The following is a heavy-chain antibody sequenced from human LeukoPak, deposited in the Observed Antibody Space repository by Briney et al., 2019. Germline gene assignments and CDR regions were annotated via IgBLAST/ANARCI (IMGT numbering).Heavy chain of an antibody. CDR1: GFTFSSHG. CDR3: ARDRRSSGWYYFDS. CDR2: INYDGSNE. V-gene: IGHV3-33*01. J-gene: IGHJ4*02. D-gene: IGHD6-19*01. Sequence: GGSLRLSCAASGFTFSSHGMHWVRQAPGKGLEWVAVINYDGSNEDYGDSVKGLFTISRDKSKNTLHLQMNSLRAEDTAVYYCARDRRSSGWYYFDSWGQGTLVTVSS.